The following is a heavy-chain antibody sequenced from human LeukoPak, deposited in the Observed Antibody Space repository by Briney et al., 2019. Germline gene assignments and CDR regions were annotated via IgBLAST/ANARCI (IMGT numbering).Heavy chain of an antibody. V-gene: IGHV3-30-3*01. CDR3: ARETY. CDR1: GFTFSSYA. Sequence: GRSLRLSCAASGFTFSSYAMHRVRQAPGKGLEWVAVISYDGSNKYYADSVKGRFTISRDNSKNTLYLQMNSLRAEDTAVYYCARETYWGQGTLVTVSS. J-gene: IGHJ4*02. CDR2: ISYDGSNK.